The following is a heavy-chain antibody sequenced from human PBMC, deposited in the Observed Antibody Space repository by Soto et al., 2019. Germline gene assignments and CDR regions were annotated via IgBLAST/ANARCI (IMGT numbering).Heavy chain of an antibody. CDR2: ISGSGGST. V-gene: IGHV3-23*01. CDR3: ANAKSGRAYYYYGMDV. Sequence: GGSLRLSCEASGFTFSSYAMSWVRQAPGKGLEWVSAISGSGGSTYYVNSVKGRFTISRDNSKNTLYLQMNSLRAEDTAVYYCANAKSGRAYYYYGMDVWGQGTTVTVSS. J-gene: IGHJ6*02. CDR1: GFTFSSYA.